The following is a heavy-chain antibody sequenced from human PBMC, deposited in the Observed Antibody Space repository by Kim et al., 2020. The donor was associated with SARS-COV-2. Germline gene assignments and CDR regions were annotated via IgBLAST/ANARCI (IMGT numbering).Heavy chain of an antibody. J-gene: IGHJ4*02. V-gene: IGHV3-48*03. CDR1: GFTFSSYE. CDR2: IIGSGTTI. CDR3: ARGPNYSPFYY. Sequence: GGSLRLSCTASGFTFSSYEMNWVRQAPGKGLEWVSYIIGSGTTIYYADSVRGRFTISRDNDKNSLFLQMNSLRAEDTAVYYCARGPNYSPFYYWGEGTL. D-gene: IGHD4-4*01.